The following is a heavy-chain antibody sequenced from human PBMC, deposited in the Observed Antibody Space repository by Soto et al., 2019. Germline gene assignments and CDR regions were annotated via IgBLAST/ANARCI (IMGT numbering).Heavy chain of an antibody. V-gene: IGHV5-51*01. Sequence: GESLKISCKGSGYTFSSYWIAWVRQMPGKGLEWMGIIYPGESDTRYNPPFQGQVTISVDKSVSTAYLQWRSLKASDTAMYYCARRSDFWSGHFSYYYNGMDVWGQGTAVTVSS. CDR1: GYTFSSYW. D-gene: IGHD3-3*01. CDR3: ARRSDFWSGHFSYYYNGMDV. CDR2: IYPGESDT. J-gene: IGHJ6*02.